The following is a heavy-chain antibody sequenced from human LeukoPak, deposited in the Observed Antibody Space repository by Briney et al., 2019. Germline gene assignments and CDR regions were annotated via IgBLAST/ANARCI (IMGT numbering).Heavy chain of an antibody. Sequence: TSETLSLTCTVSGVSISSYYWSWIRQPPGKGLEWIGYIYYSGSTDYNPSLKSRVTISVDTSKNQFSLKLSSVTAADTAVYYCARENPDWGQPFDYWGQGTLVTVSS. CDR1: GVSISSYY. CDR2: IYYSGST. CDR3: ARENPDWGQPFDY. V-gene: IGHV4-59*01. D-gene: IGHD7-27*01. J-gene: IGHJ4*02.